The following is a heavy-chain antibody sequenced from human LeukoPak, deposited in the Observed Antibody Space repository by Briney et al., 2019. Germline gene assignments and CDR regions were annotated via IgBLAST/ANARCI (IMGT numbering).Heavy chain of an antibody. CDR1: GSRFTSYW. Sequence: GASLKISCKGSGSRFTSYWIGWVRQMPGKGLEWMGIIYPGDSDTRYSPSFQGQVTISADKSIGTAYLQWSSLKASDTAMYYCARFGSTVTTDAFDIWGQGTMVTVSS. CDR2: IYPGDSDT. D-gene: IGHD4-17*01. V-gene: IGHV5-51*01. CDR3: ARFGSTVTTDAFDI. J-gene: IGHJ3*02.